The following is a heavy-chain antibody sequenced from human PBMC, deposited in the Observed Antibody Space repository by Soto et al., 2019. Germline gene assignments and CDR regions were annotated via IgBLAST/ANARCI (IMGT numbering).Heavy chain of an antibody. CDR3: ARDSRSSLRFWEWLFAFDI. V-gene: IGHV4-39*07. D-gene: IGHD3-3*01. CDR1: GGSISSSSYY. Sequence: SETLSLTCTVSGGSISSSSYYWGWIRQPPGKGLEWIGSIYYSGSTYYNPSLKSRVTISVDTSKNQFSLKLSSVTAADTAVYYCARDSRSSLRFWEWLFAFDIWGQGTMVTVSS. CDR2: IYYSGST. J-gene: IGHJ3*02.